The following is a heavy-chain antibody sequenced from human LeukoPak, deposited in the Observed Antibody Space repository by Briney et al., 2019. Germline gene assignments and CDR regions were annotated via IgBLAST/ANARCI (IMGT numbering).Heavy chain of an antibody. CDR3: ARDARYCSSTSCYTSFDY. CDR2: IYTSGST. J-gene: IGHJ4*02. D-gene: IGHD2-2*02. Sequence: SQTLSLTCTVSGGSISSGSYYWSWIRQPAGKGLEWIGRIYTSGSTNYNPSLKSRVTISVDTSKNQFSLKLSFVTAADTAVYYCARDARYCSSTSCYTSFDYWGQGTLVTVSS. CDR1: GGSISSGSYY. V-gene: IGHV4-61*02.